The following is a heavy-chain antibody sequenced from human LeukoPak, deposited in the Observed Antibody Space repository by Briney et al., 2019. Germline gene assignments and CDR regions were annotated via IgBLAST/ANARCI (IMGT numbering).Heavy chain of an antibody. D-gene: IGHD6-6*01. V-gene: IGHV3-23*01. CDR1: GFPFRSFP. J-gene: IGHJ4*02. CDR2: ISGRDGST. Sequence: GGSLRLPCAPSGFPFRSFPMGGVAQPPEKGLKWFSAISGRDGSTYYADSVKGRFTISRDNSKNTLYLQMNSLRAEDTAVYYCAKEASDIRSSVDSWGQGTLVTVSS. CDR3: AKEASDIRSSVDS.